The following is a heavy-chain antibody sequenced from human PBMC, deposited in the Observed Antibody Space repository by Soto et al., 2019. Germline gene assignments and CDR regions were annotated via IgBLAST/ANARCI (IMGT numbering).Heavy chain of an antibody. J-gene: IGHJ5*02. CDR1: GYAFTSYD. CDR2: MNPNSGNT. Sequence: ASVKVSCKASGYAFTSYDINWVRQATGQGLEWMGWMNPNSGNTGYAQKFQGRVTMTRNTSISTAYMELSSLRSEDTAVYYCARALTMVRGVLLNRLAPWGQGTLVTVSS. D-gene: IGHD3-10*01. CDR3: ARALTMVRGVLLNRLAP. V-gene: IGHV1-8*01.